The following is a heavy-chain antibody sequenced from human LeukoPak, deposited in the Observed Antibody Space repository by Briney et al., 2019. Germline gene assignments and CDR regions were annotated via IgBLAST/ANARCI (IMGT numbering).Heavy chain of an antibody. CDR1: GFTFSSYW. D-gene: IGHD5-24*01. CDR3: ARGGWLPFSPFDY. Sequence: PGGSLRLSCAASGFTFSSYWMSWVRQAPGKGLEWVANIKQDASEKYYVDSVKGRFTISRDNAKNSLYLQMNSLRAEDTAVYYCARGGWLPFSPFDYWGQGTLVTVSS. CDR2: IKQDASEK. V-gene: IGHV3-7*01. J-gene: IGHJ4*02.